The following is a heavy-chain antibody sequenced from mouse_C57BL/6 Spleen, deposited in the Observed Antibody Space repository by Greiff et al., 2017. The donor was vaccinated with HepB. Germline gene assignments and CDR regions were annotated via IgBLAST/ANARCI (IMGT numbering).Heavy chain of an antibody. D-gene: IGHD1-1*01. CDR2: IHPNSGST. Sequence: VQLQQSGAELVKPGASVKLSCKASGYTFTSYWMHWVKQRPGQGLEWIGMIHPNSGSTNYNEKFKSKATLTVYKSSSTAYMQLSSLTSEDSAVYYCARLTYYYGLYYFDYWGQGTTLTVSS. V-gene: IGHV1-64*01. CDR1: GYTFTSYW. CDR3: ARLTYYYGLYYFDY. J-gene: IGHJ2*01.